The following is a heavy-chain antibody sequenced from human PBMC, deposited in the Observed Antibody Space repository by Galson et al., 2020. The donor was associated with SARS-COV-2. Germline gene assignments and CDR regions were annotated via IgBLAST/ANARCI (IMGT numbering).Heavy chain of an antibody. CDR3: ARALYPDDFWSGYGNYYYYGMDV. D-gene: IGHD3-3*01. V-gene: IGHV1-69*13. CDR1: GGTFSSYA. CDR2: IIPMLGTA. Sequence: SVQVSCKASGGTFSSYAISWVRQAPGQGFEWMGGIIPMLGTANYAQKFQGRVTITADESTSTAYMELSSLRSEDTAVYYCARALYPDDFWSGYGNYYYYGMDVWGQGTTVTVSS. J-gene: IGHJ6*02.